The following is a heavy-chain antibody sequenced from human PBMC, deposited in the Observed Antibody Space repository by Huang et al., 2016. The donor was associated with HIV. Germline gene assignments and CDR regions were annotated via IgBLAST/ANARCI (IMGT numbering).Heavy chain of an antibody. V-gene: IGHV4-34*02. D-gene: IGHD3-10*01. CDR3: ARGFNYYASDNLGVYYFDS. CDR1: GGAFRGSS. Sequence: QVQLKQWGAGLLKPSETLSLTCAVYGGAFRGSSWTLIRQFPEKGLEWIGDINHNGKIMYHPSLSARVTISTDTSKNHFSLHLTSVTAADTALYYCARGFNYYASDNLGVYYFDSWGLGTLVTVSP. J-gene: IGHJ4*02. CDR2: INHNGKI.